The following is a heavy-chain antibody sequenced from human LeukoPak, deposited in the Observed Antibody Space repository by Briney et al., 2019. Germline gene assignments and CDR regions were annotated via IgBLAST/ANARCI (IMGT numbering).Heavy chain of an antibody. D-gene: IGHD6-19*01. J-gene: IGHJ4*02. Sequence: GGSLKLSCTTSGFTFTTFAMSWVRQAPGQGLEWVSNISRSSDTYYADPVKGRFTISRDNSKNTLYLLMNSVRVEDTAVYYCAKGIVPGIGVAADYWGQGTLVPVSS. CDR3: AKGIVPGIGVAADY. CDR1: GFTFTTFA. CDR2: ISRSSDT. V-gene: IGHV3-23*01.